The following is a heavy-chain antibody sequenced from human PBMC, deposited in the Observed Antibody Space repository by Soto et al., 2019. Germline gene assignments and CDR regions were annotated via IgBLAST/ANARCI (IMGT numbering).Heavy chain of an antibody. J-gene: IGHJ6*02. D-gene: IGHD2-8*01. CDR1: GGSISSSLYY. V-gene: IGHV4-39*01. CDR3: ARHGRNTNIAKLKHYAMDV. CDR2: TYYSGSA. Sequence: PSETLSLTCTVSGGSISSSLYYWVWIRQPPGKGLEWIGSTYYSGSASYNPSLKSRVTVSLETPKNQFSLRLSSVTAADSAVYFCARHGRNTNIAKLKHYAMDVWGQGTTVTVSS.